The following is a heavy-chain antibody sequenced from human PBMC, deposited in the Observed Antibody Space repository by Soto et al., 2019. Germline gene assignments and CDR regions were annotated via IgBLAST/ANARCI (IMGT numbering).Heavy chain of an antibody. Sequence: ASVKVSCKASGYTFTSYGISWVRQAPGQGLEWMGWISAYNGNTNYAQKLQGRVTMTTDTSTSTAYMELRSLRSDDTAVYYCARDGSLDCSSTSCYTSRLNWFDPWGQGTLVTVSS. V-gene: IGHV1-18*01. CDR1: GYTFTSYG. CDR2: ISAYNGNT. J-gene: IGHJ5*02. CDR3: ARDGSLDCSSTSCYTSRLNWFDP. D-gene: IGHD2-2*02.